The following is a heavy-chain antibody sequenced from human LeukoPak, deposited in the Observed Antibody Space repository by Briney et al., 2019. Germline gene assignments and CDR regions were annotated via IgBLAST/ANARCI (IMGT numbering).Heavy chain of an antibody. CDR2: MYYDGSS. Sequence: SETLSLACTVSGGSINSGTFYWGWFRQPPGKGLEWIGSMYYDGSSYYNPSLKSRVTTSVDTSKNQFSLKLTSVTAADTAVYFCARRSDSGSDDGEDYFDYWGQGTLVTVSS. CDR1: GGSINSGTFY. J-gene: IGHJ4*02. D-gene: IGHD1-26*01. V-gene: IGHV4-39*01. CDR3: ARRSDSGSDDGEDYFDY.